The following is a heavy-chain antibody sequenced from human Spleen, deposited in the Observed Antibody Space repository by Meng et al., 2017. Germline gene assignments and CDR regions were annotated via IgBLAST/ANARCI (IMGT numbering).Heavy chain of an antibody. CDR3: ARAYCSDTSCRYYHNYGMDV. CDR1: GYMFNSYG. Sequence: ASVKVSCKASGYMFNSYGIDWVRQAPGQGLEWMGWISTSNGDTNYAQKLQGRVTMTRNTSIGTAYMELSSLTSDDTAVYSCARAYCSDTSCRYYHNYGMDVWGQGTTVTVSS. D-gene: IGHD2-2*01. J-gene: IGHJ6*02. V-gene: IGHV1-18*01. CDR2: ISTSNGDT.